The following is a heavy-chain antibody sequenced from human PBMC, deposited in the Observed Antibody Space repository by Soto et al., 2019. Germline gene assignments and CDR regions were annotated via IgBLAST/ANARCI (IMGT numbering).Heavy chain of an antibody. CDR1: GFTFSSYE. Sequence: PGGSLRLSCAASGFTFSSYEMNWVRQAPGKGLEWVAYISSSGDTIYYADSVKGRFTISRDNADNSLYLQMNSLGAADTAVYYCAPAPAGLDVWGQGTTVIVSS. CDR2: ISSSGDTI. CDR3: APAPAGLDV. V-gene: IGHV3-48*03. J-gene: IGHJ6*02. D-gene: IGHD2-2*01.